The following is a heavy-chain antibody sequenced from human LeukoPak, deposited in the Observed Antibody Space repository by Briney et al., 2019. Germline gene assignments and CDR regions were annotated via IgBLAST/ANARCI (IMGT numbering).Heavy chain of an antibody. D-gene: IGHD2-15*01. J-gene: IGHJ4*02. Sequence: ASVKVSCKASGYTFTGYYMHWVRQAPGQGLEWMGWINPTSGGTKYAQKFQGRVTMTRDTSISTAYMELNTLRSDDTAMYYCAREGEIVAIWSSFDYWGQGTLVTVSS. V-gene: IGHV1-2*02. CDR2: INPTSGGT. CDR1: GYTFTGYY. CDR3: AREGEIVAIWSSFDY.